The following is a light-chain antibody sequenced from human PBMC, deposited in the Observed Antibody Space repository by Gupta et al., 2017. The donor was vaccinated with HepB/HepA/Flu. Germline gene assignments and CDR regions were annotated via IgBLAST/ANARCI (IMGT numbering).Light chain of an antibody. Sequence: SYDLTLPPSVSVSPGQTASITCSGDKLGNKYACWYQQKPGQSPVLVIYQDTKRPSGIPERFSGSNSGNTATLTISGTQAMDEADYYCQAWDSSTYVAFGGGSKLTVL. CDR1: KLGNKY. CDR3: QAWDSSTYVA. V-gene: IGLV3-1*01. CDR2: QDT. J-gene: IGLJ2*01.